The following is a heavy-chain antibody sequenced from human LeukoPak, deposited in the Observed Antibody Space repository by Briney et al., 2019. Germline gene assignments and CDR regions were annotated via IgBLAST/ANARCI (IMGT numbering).Heavy chain of an antibody. CDR3: ARDCLVVVPAAIFNWFDP. V-gene: IGHV4-4*07. Sequence: SETLSLTCTVSGGSISSYYWSWIRQPAGKGLEWIGRIYTSGSTNYNPSLKSRVTMSVDTSKNQFSLKLSSVTAADTAVYYCARDCLVVVPAAIFNWFDPWGQGTLVTVSS. D-gene: IGHD2-2*01. J-gene: IGHJ5*02. CDR2: IYTSGST. CDR1: GGSISSYY.